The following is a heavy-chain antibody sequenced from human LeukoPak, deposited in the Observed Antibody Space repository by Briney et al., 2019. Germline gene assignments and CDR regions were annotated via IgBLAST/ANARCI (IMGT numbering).Heavy chain of an antibody. J-gene: IGHJ5*02. CDR2: MYYSGTT. D-gene: IGHD1-26*01. CDR3: ARVFRATVGREWFDP. CDR1: GGSRSGYY. V-gene: IGHV4-59*01. Sequence: SETLSLTCTVSGGSRSGYYWSWIRQPPGKGLEWIGFMYYSGTTTFNPSLQSRATISIDTSKNQFSLKLRSLTAADTAVYFCARVFRATVGREWFDPWGQGTLVTVSS.